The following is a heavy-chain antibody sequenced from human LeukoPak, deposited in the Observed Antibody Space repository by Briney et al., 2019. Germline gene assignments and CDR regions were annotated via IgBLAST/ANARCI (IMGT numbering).Heavy chain of an antibody. CDR1: GFTFSSYS. CDR3: ATGSGSYYETDY. Sequence: GGSLRLSCAASGFTFSSYSMNWVRQAPGKGLEWVSSISSSSSYIYYADSVKGRFTISGDNAKNSLYLQMNSLRAEDTAVYYCATGSGSYYETDYWGQGTLVTVSS. D-gene: IGHD3-10*01. CDR2: ISSSSSYI. J-gene: IGHJ4*02. V-gene: IGHV3-21*01.